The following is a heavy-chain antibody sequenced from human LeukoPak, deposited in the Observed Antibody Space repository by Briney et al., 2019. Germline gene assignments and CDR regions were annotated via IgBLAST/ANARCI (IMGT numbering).Heavy chain of an antibody. CDR2: ISTYNGNT. CDR3: ARDRMDTGTYFDY. V-gene: IGHV1-18*01. Sequence: AAVKVSSKASGCTFTSYGITWVRQAPGQGLEWMGWISTYNGNTNYAQKLQGRVTMTTDTSTATAYIELRSLRSDDTAMYYCARDRMDTGTYFDYWGQGTPVTVSS. D-gene: IGHD5-18*01. CDR1: GCTFTSYG. J-gene: IGHJ4*02.